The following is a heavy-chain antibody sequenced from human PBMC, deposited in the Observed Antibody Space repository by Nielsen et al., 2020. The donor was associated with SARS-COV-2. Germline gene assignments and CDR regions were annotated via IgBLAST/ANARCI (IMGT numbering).Heavy chain of an antibody. CDR3: ARGRTLVDCSGGSCPFDP. V-gene: IGHV1-2*04. J-gene: IGHJ5*02. CDR1: GYTFTSYG. CDR2: INPNSGGT. D-gene: IGHD2-15*01. Sequence: VSVKVSCKASGYTFTSYGISWVRQAPGQGLEWMGWINPNSGGTNYAQKFQGWVTMTRDTSISTAYMELSRLRSDDTAVYYCARGRTLVDCSGGSCPFDPWGQGTLVTVSS.